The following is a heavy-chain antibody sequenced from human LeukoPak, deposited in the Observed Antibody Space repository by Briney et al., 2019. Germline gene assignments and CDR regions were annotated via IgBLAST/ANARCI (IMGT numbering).Heavy chain of an antibody. Sequence: GGSLRLSCAASGFTFDDYGMSWVRQAPGKGLEWVSGINWNGGSTGYADSVKGRFTISRDNAKNSLYLQMNSLRAEDTAVYYCAREGCNRTKCYGYYYYGMDVWGQGTTVTVSS. CDR1: GFTFDDYG. J-gene: IGHJ6*02. CDR3: AREGCNRTKCYGYYYYGMDV. CDR2: INWNGGST. V-gene: IGHV3-20*04. D-gene: IGHD2/OR15-2a*01.